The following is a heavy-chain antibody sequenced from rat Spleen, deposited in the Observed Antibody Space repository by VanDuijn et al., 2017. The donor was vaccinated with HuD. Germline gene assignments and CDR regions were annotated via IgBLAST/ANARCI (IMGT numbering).Heavy chain of an antibody. J-gene: IGHJ2*01. CDR1: GFTLSDYN. CDR3: ARRARYFDY. Sequence: EVQLVESGGGLGQPGRSLKVSCAASGFTLSDYNMAWVRQAPKKGLDWVAIISYDGSSTYYRDSGKGRFTITRDNAKSTLYLQMDSLRSEDTATYYCARRARYFDYWGQGVMVTVSS. CDR2: ISYDGSST. V-gene: IGHV5-7*01.